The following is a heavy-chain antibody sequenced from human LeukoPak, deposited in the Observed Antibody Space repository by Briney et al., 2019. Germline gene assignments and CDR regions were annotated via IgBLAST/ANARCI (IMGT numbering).Heavy chain of an antibody. CDR1: GYTLTELS. CDR3: ATGGKVKFYDILTGYWGFDY. CDR2: FDPEDGET. D-gene: IGHD3-9*01. V-gene: IGHV1-24*01. Sequence: ASVKVSCKVSGYTLTELSMHWMRQAPGKGLEWMGGFDPEDGETIYAQKFQGRVTMTEDTSTDTAYMELSSLRSEDTAVYYCATGGKVKFYDILTGYWGFDYWGQGTLVLVSS. J-gene: IGHJ4*02.